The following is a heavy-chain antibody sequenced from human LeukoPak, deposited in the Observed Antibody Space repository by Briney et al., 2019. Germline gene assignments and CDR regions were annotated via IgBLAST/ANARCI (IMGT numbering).Heavy chain of an antibody. D-gene: IGHD3-10*01. V-gene: IGHV1-2*06. CDR1: GYTFTSYD. CDR2: INPNSGGT. CDR3: ARAYGSGSYFAFDI. Sequence: ASVKVSCKASGYTFTSYDINWVRQATGQGLEWMGRINPNSGGTNSAQKFQGRVTMTRDTSITTAYMELSSLRFDDTAVYYCARAYGSGSYFAFDIWGQGTMVTVSS. J-gene: IGHJ3*02.